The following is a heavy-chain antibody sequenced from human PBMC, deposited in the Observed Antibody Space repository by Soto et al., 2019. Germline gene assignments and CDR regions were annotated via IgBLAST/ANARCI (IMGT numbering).Heavy chain of an antibody. CDR3: AREKSSRGDYVRVISYYYYMDV. CDR2: INHSGST. V-gene: IGHV4-34*01. J-gene: IGHJ6*03. Sequence: QVQLQQWGAGLLKPSETLSLTCAVYGGSFSGYYWSWIRQPPGKGLEWIGEINHSGSTNYNPSLKSRVTISVDTSNNQFSLKLSSVTAADTAVYYCAREKSSRGDYVRVISYYYYMDVWGKGTTVTVSS. D-gene: IGHD4-17*01. CDR1: GGSFSGYY.